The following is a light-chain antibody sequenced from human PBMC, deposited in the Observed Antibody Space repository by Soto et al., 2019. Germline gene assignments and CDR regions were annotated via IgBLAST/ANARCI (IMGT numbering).Light chain of an antibody. CDR3: QQYGSSPWT. Sequence: EIVLTQSPGTLTLSPGERATLSCRASQSVSSSHLAWYQQKAGQAPRVLIYGASSRATGIPDRFSGSGSGTEFTLTISRLEPEDFAVYYCQQYGSSPWTFGQGTKVEIK. V-gene: IGKV3-20*01. CDR2: GAS. CDR1: QSVSSSH. J-gene: IGKJ1*01.